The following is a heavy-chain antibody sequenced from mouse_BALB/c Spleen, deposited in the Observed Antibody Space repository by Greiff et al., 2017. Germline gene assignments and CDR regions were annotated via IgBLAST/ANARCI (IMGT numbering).Heavy chain of an antibody. D-gene: IGHD1-1*02. CDR3: NAWWWLQGDYAMDY. J-gene: IGHJ4*01. Sequence: VQLQQSGAELVRSGASVKLSCTASGFNIKDYYMHWVKQRPEQGLEWIGWIDPENGDTEYAPKFQGKATMTADTSSNTAYLQLSSLTSEDTAVYYCNAWWWLQGDYAMDYWGQGTSVTVSS. V-gene: IGHV14-4*02. CDR2: IDPENGDT. CDR1: GFNIKDYY.